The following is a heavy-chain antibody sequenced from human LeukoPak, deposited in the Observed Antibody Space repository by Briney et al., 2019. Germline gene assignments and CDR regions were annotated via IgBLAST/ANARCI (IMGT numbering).Heavy chain of an antibody. CDR1: GGTFSSYA. Sequence: SVKVSCKASGGTFSSYAISWVRQAPGQGLEWMGGIIPIFGTANYAQKFQGRVTITTDESTSTAYMELSSLRSEDTAVYYCASGYSSSWMDAFDIWGQGTMVTVSS. V-gene: IGHV1-69*05. CDR2: IIPIFGTA. D-gene: IGHD6-13*01. CDR3: ASGYSSSWMDAFDI. J-gene: IGHJ3*02.